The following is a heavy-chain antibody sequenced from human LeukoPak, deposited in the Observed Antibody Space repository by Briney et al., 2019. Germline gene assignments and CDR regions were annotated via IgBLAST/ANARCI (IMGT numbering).Heavy chain of an antibody. CDR2: ISWNSGSI. D-gene: IGHD3-16*02. Sequence: PGGSLRLSCAASGFTFDDYAMHWVRQAPGKGLEWVSGISWNSGSIGYADSVKGRFTISRDNAKNSLYLQMNSLRPEDTALYYCARDGYDYVWGSYRLPVWGKGGIGWFDPWGQGTLVTVSS. V-gene: IGHV3-9*01. CDR3: ARDGYDYVWGSYRLPVWGKGGIGWFDP. J-gene: IGHJ5*02. CDR1: GFTFDDYA.